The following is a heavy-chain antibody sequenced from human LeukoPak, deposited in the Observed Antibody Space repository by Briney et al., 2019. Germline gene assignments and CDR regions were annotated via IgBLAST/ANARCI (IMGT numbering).Heavy chain of an antibody. J-gene: IGHJ1*01. CDR3: ARSLLFSKFSYFQH. CDR2: ISAYNGNT. CDR1: CYTFTSYG. Sequence: GASVKVSCKASCYTFTSYGISWVRQAPGQGLEWMGWISAYNGNTNYAQKLQGRVTMTTDTSTSTAYMELRSLRSDDTAVYYCARSLLFSKFSYFQHWGQGTLVTVSS. V-gene: IGHV1-18*01. D-gene: IGHD2-15*01.